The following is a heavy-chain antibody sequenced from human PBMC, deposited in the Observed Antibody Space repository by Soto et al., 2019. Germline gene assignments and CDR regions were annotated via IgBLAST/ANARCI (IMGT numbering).Heavy chain of an antibody. CDR3: ARDDLYDSTGYDS. D-gene: IGHD3-22*01. Sequence: QEQLVESGGGVVQPGGSLRLSCVASGFSLINYGMHWVRQAPGKGLEWVAVISYDGGNKQYADSVKGRHTISRDNSKNTLYLQLNSLRGEDTAIYYCARDDLYDSTGYDSWGQGTLVTV. J-gene: IGHJ5*02. CDR1: GFSLINYG. V-gene: IGHV3-30*03. CDR2: ISYDGGNK.